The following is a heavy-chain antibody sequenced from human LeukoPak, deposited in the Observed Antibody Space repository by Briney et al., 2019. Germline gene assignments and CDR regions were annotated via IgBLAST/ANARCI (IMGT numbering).Heavy chain of an antibody. CDR3: ATAPSACGGDCFTLGY. V-gene: IGHV1-69*05. J-gene: IGHJ4*02. D-gene: IGHD2-21*02. CDR1: GGTFSSYA. Sequence: SVKVSCKASGGTFSSYAISWVRQAPGQGLEWMGGIIPIFGTANYAQKFQGRVTITTDESTSTAYMELSSLRSEDTAVYYCATAPSACGGDCFTLGYWGQGTLVTVSS. CDR2: IIPIFGTA.